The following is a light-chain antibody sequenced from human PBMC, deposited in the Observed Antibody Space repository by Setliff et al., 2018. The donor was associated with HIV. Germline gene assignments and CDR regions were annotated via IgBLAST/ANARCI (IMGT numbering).Light chain of an antibody. CDR3: CSYTSRNTDV. CDR2: EVS. CDR1: SSDVGAYNY. V-gene: IGLV2-14*01. Sequence: QSALAQPASVSGSPGQSITISCTGTSSDVGAYNYVSWYQQYPGKAPKLMIYEVSNLPSGVSNRFSGSKSGNTASLTISGLQAEDEADYYCCSYTSRNTDVFGTGTKVTVL. J-gene: IGLJ1*01.